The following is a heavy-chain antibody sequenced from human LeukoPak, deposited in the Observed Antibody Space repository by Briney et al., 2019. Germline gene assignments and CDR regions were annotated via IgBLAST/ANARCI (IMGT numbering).Heavy chain of an antibody. J-gene: IGHJ4*02. V-gene: IGHV5-51*01. D-gene: IGHD6-19*01. CDR3: ARRRVAAVDY. Sequence: GESLKISCKGSGYSFSSYWIGWVRQMPGKGLEWMGIIYPGDSDTRYSPPFQGQVTISADKYISTAYLQWSSLKASDTAMYYCARRRVAAVDYWGQGTLVTVSS. CDR2: IYPGDSDT. CDR1: GYSFSSYW.